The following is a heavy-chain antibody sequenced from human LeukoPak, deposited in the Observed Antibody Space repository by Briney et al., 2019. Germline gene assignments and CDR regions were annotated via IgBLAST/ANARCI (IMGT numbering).Heavy chain of an antibody. CDR1: GGSISSYY. CDR2: IYYSGST. D-gene: IGHD2-2*01. V-gene: IGHV4-59*08. J-gene: IGHJ4*02. CDR3: ARLLVSEYCSSTSCYSGPHFDY. Sequence: SETLSLTCTVSGGSISSYYWSWIRQPPGKGLEGIGYIYYSGSTNYNPSLESRVTISVDTSKNQFSLKLSSVTAADTAVYYCARLLVSEYCSSTSCYSGPHFDYWGQGTLVTVSS.